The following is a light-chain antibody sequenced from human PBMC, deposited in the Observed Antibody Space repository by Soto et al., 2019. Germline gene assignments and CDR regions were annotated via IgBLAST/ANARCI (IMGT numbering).Light chain of an antibody. CDR3: QQYNTYWT. V-gene: IGKV1-5*01. CDR2: GAS. J-gene: IGKJ1*01. Sequence: DIQMTQSPSSLSASVGDRVTITCRASQSIRTWLAWYQQKPGKAPKLLIYGASSLEGGVPSRFSGGGSGTDFSLTISRLQPDDSATYYCQQYNTYWTFGPGTKVDIK. CDR1: QSIRTW.